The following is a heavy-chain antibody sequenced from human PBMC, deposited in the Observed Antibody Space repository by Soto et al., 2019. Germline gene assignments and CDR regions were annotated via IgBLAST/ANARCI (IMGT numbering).Heavy chain of an antibody. CDR3: ARAGTYYYGSGSYYDDY. CDR1: GGTFSSYA. D-gene: IGHD3-10*01. J-gene: IGHJ4*02. V-gene: IGHV1-69*01. CDR2: ISPIFGTA. Sequence: QVQLVQSGAEVKKPGSSVKVSCKASGGTFSSYAISWVRQAPGQGLEWMGGISPIFGTANYAQKFQGRVTITADESTSTAYMELSSLRSEDTAVYYCARAGTYYYGSGSYYDDYWGQGTLVTVSS.